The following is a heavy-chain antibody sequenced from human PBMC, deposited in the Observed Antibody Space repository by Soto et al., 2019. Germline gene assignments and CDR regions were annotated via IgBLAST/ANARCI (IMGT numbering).Heavy chain of an antibody. J-gene: IGHJ6*03. V-gene: IGHV1-18*01. CDR2: ISAYNGNT. D-gene: IGHD2-15*01. Sequence: ASVKVSCKASGYTFTSYGISWVRQAPGQGLEWMGWISAYNGNTNYAQKLQGRVTMTTDTYTSTAYMELRSLGADDKAVYYCAREEGSYYYYMDVWGKGTTVTVSS. CDR1: GYTFTSYG. CDR3: AREEGSYYYYMDV.